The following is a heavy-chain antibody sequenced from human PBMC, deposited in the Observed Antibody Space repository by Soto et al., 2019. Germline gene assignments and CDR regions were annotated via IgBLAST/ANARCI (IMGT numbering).Heavy chain of an antibody. CDR1: GFTFSSYA. CDR2: ISYDGSNK. D-gene: IGHD3-22*01. CDR3: AREPPLSGLVVINLFDY. J-gene: IGHJ4*02. Sequence: QVQLVESGGGVVQPGRSLRLSCAASGFTFSSYAMHWVRQAPGKGLEWVAVISYDGSNKYYADSVKGRFTISRDNSKNTLYLQMNSLRAEDTAVYYCAREPPLSGLVVINLFDYWGQGTLVTVSS. V-gene: IGHV3-30-3*01.